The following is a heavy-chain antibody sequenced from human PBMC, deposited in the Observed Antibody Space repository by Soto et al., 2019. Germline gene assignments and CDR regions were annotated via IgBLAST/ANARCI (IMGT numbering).Heavy chain of an antibody. J-gene: IGHJ6*02. V-gene: IGHV1-69*04. Sequence: QVQLVQSGAEVTKPGSSVKISCKASGESFNTFRINWVRQAPGQGPEWVGRIVPFLGVATYAQRFQGRVTITANKSTSTAYMELRSLRSDDRAVFYCARAQFYSGSSGYSDRSGPLDVWGQGTSVTVSS. CDR1: GESFNTFR. D-gene: IGHD3-22*01. CDR3: ARAQFYSGSSGYSDRSGPLDV. CDR2: IVPFLGVA.